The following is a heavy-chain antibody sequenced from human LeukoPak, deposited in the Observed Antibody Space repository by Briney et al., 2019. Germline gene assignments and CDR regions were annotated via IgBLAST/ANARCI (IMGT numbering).Heavy chain of an antibody. CDR2: IYYSGST. D-gene: IGHD4-23*01. Sequence: SETLSLTCTVSGGSISSYYWSWIRQPPGKGLEWMGYIYYSGSTNYNPSLKSRVTISVGTSKNQISLKLSAVTAADTAVYYCARSVLTPCSRAIDYWGQGTLVTVSS. V-gene: IGHV4-59*12. CDR1: GGSISSYY. CDR3: ARSVLTPCSRAIDY. J-gene: IGHJ4*02.